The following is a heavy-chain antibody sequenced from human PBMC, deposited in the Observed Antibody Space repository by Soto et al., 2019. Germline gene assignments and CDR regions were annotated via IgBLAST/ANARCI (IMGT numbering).Heavy chain of an antibody. V-gene: IGHV1-2*04. CDR1: GYTFTGYY. Sequence: QVPLVQSGAEVKKPGASVKVSCKASGYTFTGYYMHWVRQAPGQGLEWMGWINPNSGGTNYAQKFQGWVTMTRDTSISTAYMELSRLRSDDTAVYYCARVEQVVRLYGMDVWGQGTTVTVSS. CDR3: ARVEQVVRLYGMDV. CDR2: INPNSGGT. J-gene: IGHJ6*02. D-gene: IGHD3-22*01.